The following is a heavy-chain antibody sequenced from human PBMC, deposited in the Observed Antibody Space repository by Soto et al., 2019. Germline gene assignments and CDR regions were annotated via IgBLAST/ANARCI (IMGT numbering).Heavy chain of an antibody. Sequence: SETLSLTCTVSGGSISSYYWSWIRQPPGKGLEWIGYIYYSGSTNYNPSLKSRVTISVDTSKNQFSLKLSSVTAADTAVYYCARHTFSSTSLFSDSDYYMDVWGKGTTVTVSS. CDR3: ARHTFSSTSLFSDSDYYMDV. CDR1: GGSISSYY. J-gene: IGHJ6*03. CDR2: IYYSGST. D-gene: IGHD2-2*01. V-gene: IGHV4-59*08.